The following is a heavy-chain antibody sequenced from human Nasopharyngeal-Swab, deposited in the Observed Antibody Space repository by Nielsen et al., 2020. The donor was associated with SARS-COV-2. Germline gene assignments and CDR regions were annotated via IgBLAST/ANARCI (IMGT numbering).Heavy chain of an antibody. Sequence: SETLSLTCTVSGGSISSSSYYWGWIRQPPGMGLEWIGSIFYSGNTYYTPSLKSRVTISVDASKNQFSLKLTSVTAADTAVYYCARTGVDSGYGSDYWGQGTLVTVSS. CDR2: IFYSGNT. V-gene: IGHV4-39*01. CDR1: GGSISSSSYY. D-gene: IGHD5-12*01. CDR3: ARTGVDSGYGSDY. J-gene: IGHJ4*02.